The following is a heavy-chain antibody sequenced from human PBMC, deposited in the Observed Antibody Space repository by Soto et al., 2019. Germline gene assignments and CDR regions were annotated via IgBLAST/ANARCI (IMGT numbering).Heavy chain of an antibody. J-gene: IGHJ4*02. Sequence: GGSLRLSCAASGFTFSSYSMNWVRQAPGKGLEWVSYISSSSSTIYYADSVKGRFTISRDNAKNSLYLQMNSLRDEDTAVYYCAKSTSYSSWPYFDYWGQGTLVTVSS. CDR1: GFTFSSYS. CDR2: ISSSSSTI. V-gene: IGHV3-48*02. CDR3: AKSTSYSSWPYFDY. D-gene: IGHD6-13*01.